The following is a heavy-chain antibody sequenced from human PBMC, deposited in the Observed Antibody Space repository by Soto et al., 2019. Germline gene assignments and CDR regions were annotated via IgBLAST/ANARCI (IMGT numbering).Heavy chain of an antibody. CDR3: ARAGYCSGGTCFHGNCDY. D-gene: IGHD2-15*01. CDR2: INPNGGST. CDR1: GYTFTTYY. J-gene: IGHJ4*02. Sequence: QVQLVQSGAEVKRPGASVKVSCKASGYTFTTYYMHWVRQAPGQGLEWLGIINPNGGSTTYAQKFKGRDTMTRDTSTSTVYLELSRLRSEDTAVYYCARAGYCSGGTCFHGNCDYWGQGTLVTVSA. V-gene: IGHV1-46*01.